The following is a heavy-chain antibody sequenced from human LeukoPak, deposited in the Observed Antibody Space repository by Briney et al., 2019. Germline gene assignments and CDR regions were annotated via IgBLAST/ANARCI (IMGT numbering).Heavy chain of an antibody. CDR3: ARGLGYCSGGSCYLFDY. CDR2: INHSGST. D-gene: IGHD2-15*01. V-gene: IGHV4-34*01. J-gene: IGHJ4*02. Sequence: SETLSLTCAVYGGSFSGYYWSWIRQPPGKGLEWIGEINHSGSTNYNPSLKSRVTISVDTSKNQFSLKLSSVTAADTAVYYCARGLGYCSGGSCYLFDYWGQGTLVTVSS. CDR1: GGSFSGYY.